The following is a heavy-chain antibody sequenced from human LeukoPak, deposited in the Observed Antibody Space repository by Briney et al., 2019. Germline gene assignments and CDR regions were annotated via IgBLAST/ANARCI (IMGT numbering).Heavy chain of an antibody. CDR1: GGTFSSYA. CDR2: INPNSGGT. Sequence: ASVKVSCKASGGTFSSYAISWVRQAPGQGLEWMGWINPNSGGTNYAQKFQGRVTMTRDTSISTAYMELSRLRSDDTAVYYCAREVAARPFDYWGQGTLVTVSS. D-gene: IGHD6-6*01. V-gene: IGHV1-2*02. CDR3: AREVAARPFDY. J-gene: IGHJ4*02.